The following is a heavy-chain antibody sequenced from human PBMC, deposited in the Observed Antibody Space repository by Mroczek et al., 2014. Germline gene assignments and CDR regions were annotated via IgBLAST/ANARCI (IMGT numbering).Heavy chain of an antibody. CDR2: IWYDGSNK. J-gene: IGHJ4*02. CDR1: GFTFSSYG. CDR3: ARDSGYSSGWYDPASPDY. V-gene: IGHV3-33*01. D-gene: IGHD6-19*01. Sequence: QVQLVESGGGVVQPGRSLRLSCAASGFTFSSYGMHWVRQAPGKGLEWVAVIWYDGSNKYYADSVKGRFTISRDNSKNTLYLQMNSLRAEDTAVYYCARDSGYSSGWYDPASPDYWGQGTLVTVSS.